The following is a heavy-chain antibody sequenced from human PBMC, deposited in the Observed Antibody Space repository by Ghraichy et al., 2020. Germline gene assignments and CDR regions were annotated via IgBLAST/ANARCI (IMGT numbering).Heavy chain of an antibody. CDR3: ARDYYDFWSGYYTAPADY. Sequence: GGSLRLSCAASGFTFSSYGMHWVRQAPGKGLEWVANIWHDGSNKYYADSVKGRFTISRDNSQNTLYLQMNSLRAEDTAVYYCARDYYDFWSGYYTAPADYWGQGTLVTVSS. CDR1: GFTFSSYG. D-gene: IGHD3-3*01. J-gene: IGHJ4*02. V-gene: IGHV3-33*01. CDR2: IWHDGSNK.